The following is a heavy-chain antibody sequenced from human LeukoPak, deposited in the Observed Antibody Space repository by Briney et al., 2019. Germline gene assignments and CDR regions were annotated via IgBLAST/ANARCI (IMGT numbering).Heavy chain of an antibody. CDR3: AGGGIMITFGGLIALDY. D-gene: IGHD3-16*02. Sequence: GGSLRLSCAVSGFTVSRNYMSWVRQAPGKGLEWVSVIYSGGSTYYADSVKGRCTISRDNSENTLYLQMNSLRAEDTAVYYCAGGGIMITFGGLIALDYWGQGTLVTVSS. CDR2: IYSGGST. CDR1: GFTVSRNY. V-gene: IGHV3-66*01. J-gene: IGHJ4*02.